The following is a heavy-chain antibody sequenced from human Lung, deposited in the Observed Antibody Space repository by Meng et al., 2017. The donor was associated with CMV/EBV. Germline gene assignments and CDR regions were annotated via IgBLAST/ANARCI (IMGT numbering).Heavy chain of an antibody. J-gene: IGHJ4*02. CDR1: GGTFSSYT. D-gene: IGHD6-13*01. CDR3: ARRRNSSSWYY. CDR2: IIPILGIA. V-gene: IGHV1-69*02. Sequence: SVKVSXKASGGTFSSYTISWVRQAPGQGLEWMGRIIPILGIANYAQKFQGRVTITADKSTSTAYMELSSLRSEDTAVYYCARRRNSSSWYYWGQGTRVTVAS.